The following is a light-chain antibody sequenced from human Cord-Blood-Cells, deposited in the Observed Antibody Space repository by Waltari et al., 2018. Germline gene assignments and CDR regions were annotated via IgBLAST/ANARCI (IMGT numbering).Light chain of an antibody. CDR1: QGISNF. V-gene: IGKV1-16*01. Sequence: IQMTQSPSPPSASVGVRVTITCRASQGISNFLAWSQQKPGKVPKVLIYAASTLERGVPSRFSGSGSGTEFTLTISSLQAEDVATYYCQKYDSYPWTFGQGTKVEIK. CDR3: QKYDSYPWT. CDR2: AAS. J-gene: IGKJ1*01.